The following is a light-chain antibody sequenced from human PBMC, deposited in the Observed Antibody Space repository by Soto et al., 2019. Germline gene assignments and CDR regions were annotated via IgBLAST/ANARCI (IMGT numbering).Light chain of an antibody. J-gene: IGKJ4*01. Sequence: TQSPSSLSASVGDSVTITCRASQGITSYLAWYQQKPGKAPNLLIYGASTLQSGVPSRFSGSGSGTDFTLTISSLQAEDFATYYCQQSYSTPPLTFGGGTKVDIK. CDR2: GAS. CDR1: QGITSY. CDR3: QQSYSTPPLT. V-gene: IGKV1-9*01.